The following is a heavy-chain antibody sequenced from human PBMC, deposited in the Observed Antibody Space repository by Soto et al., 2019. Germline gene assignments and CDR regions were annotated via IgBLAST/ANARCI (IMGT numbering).Heavy chain of an antibody. J-gene: IGHJ4*02. V-gene: IGHV4-30-2*01. CDR3: ARSREFDY. CDR2: IFPSGTT. CDR1: VGSLSGATYS. Sequence: PSEPLSLPCGVSVGSLSGATYSWNWIRQTPGKGLEWIGYIFPSGTTYYNPSLRSRVTISIDVSKNQFSLSLRSLTAADTAVYYCARSREFDYWSQGTLVTVSS.